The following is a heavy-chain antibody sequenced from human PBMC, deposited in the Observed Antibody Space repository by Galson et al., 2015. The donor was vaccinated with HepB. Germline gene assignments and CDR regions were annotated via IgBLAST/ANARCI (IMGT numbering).Heavy chain of an antibody. Sequence: SLRLSCAASGFTFDDYTMHWVRQAPGKGLEWVSLISWDGGSTYYADSVKGRFTISRDNSKNSLYLQINSLRTEDTALYYCAKGITMIANYGMDVWGQGTTVTISS. V-gene: IGHV3-43*01. D-gene: IGHD3-22*01. CDR3: AKGITMIANYGMDV. CDR2: ISWDGGST. CDR1: GFTFDDYT. J-gene: IGHJ6*02.